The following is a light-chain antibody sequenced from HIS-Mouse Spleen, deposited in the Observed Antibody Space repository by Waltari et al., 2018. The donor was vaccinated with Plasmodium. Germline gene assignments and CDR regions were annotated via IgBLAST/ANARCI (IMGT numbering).Light chain of an antibody. J-gene: IGLJ3*02. CDR1: SSDVGRYNL. CDR2: AGS. V-gene: IGLV2-23*03. Sequence: QSALTQPASVSGSPGQSITISCTGTSSDVGRYNLVSWYQQHPGKAPKLMIYAGSKRPSGVSNRFSGSKSGNTASLTISGLQAEDEADYYCCSYAGSSTFVFGGGTKLTVL. CDR3: CSYAGSSTFV.